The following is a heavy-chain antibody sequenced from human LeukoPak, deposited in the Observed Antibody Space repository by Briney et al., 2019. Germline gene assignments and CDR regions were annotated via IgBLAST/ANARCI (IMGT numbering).Heavy chain of an antibody. J-gene: IGHJ4*02. Sequence: GGSLRLSCAASGFTFSSYAMSWVRQAPGKGLEWVSTISGSGSSSYFSDSVKGRFTISRDNSKDTLDLQMNSLRAEDTAVYYCAKRAHFTMSTDYFDYWGQGALVTVSS. CDR3: AKRAHFTMSTDYFDY. CDR2: ISGSGSSS. V-gene: IGHV3-23*01. CDR1: GFTFSSYA. D-gene: IGHD3-10*02.